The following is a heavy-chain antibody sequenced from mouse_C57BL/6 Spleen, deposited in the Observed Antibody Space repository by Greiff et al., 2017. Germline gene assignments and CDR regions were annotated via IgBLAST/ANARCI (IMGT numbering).Heavy chain of an antibody. CDR2: ISSGGSYT. CDR1: GFTFSSYG. CDR3: ARSWDYFDY. D-gene: IGHD4-1*01. V-gene: IGHV5-6*01. J-gene: IGHJ2*01. Sequence: VQLQQSGGDLVKPGGSLKLSCAASGFTFSSYGMSWVRQTPDKRLEWVATISSGGSYTYYPDSVKGRFTISRDNAKNTLYLQMSSLKSEDTAMYYCARSWDYFDYWGQGTTLTVSS.